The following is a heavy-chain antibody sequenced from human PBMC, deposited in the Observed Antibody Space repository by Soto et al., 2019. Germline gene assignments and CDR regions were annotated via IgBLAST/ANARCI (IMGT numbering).Heavy chain of an antibody. V-gene: IGHV4-59*08. CDR1: GGSLSNYY. CDR3: ARHGAIYSNSWYDFDY. CDR2: MFNGGSA. D-gene: IGHD5-18*01. Sequence: SETLSLTCTVSGGSLSNYYWSWIRQPPGKGLEWVGYMFNGGSANYNPSLKSRVAISVDMSQNQFSLKLTSVTAADTAVYYCARHGAIYSNSWYDFDYWGQGTLVTVSS. J-gene: IGHJ4*02.